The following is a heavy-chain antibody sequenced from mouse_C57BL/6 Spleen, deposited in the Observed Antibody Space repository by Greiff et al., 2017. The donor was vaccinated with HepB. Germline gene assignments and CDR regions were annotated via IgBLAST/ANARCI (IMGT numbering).Heavy chain of an antibody. CDR2: ISDGGSYT. D-gene: IGHD2-4*01. CDR3: ARDFDYDFDY. J-gene: IGHJ2*01. Sequence: EVQLVESGGGLVKPGGSLKLSCAASGFTFSSYAMSWVRQTPEKRLEWVATISDGGSYTYYPDNVKGRFTISRDNAKNNPYLQMSHLKSEDTAMYYCARDFDYDFDYWGQGTTLTVSS. CDR1: GFTFSSYA. V-gene: IGHV5-4*01.